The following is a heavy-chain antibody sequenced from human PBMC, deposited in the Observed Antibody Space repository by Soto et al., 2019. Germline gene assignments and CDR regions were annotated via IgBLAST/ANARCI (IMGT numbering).Heavy chain of an antibody. J-gene: IGHJ6*02. D-gene: IGHD6-6*01. CDR1: GGSISSSSYY. V-gene: IGHV4-39*01. CDR2: IYYSGST. CDR3: ARQFDSSSFRRYIYYYYYGMDV. Sequence: KTSETLSLTCTVSGGSISSSSYYWGWIRQPPGKGLEWIGSIYYSGSTYYNPSLKSRVTISVDTSKNQFSLRLSSVTAADTAVYYCARQFDSSSFRRYIYYYYYGMDVWGQGTTVTVSS.